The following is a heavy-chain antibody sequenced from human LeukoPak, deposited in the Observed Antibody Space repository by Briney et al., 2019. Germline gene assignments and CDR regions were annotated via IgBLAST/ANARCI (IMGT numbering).Heavy chain of an antibody. CDR2: ISYDGSNK. CDR1: GFTFSSYA. Sequence: PGGSLRLSCAASGFTFSSYAMHWVRQAPGKGLEWVAVISYDGSNKYYADSVKGRFTISRDNSKNTLYLQMNCLRAEDTAVYYCAAGLSSSDYWGQGTLVTVSS. J-gene: IGHJ4*02. V-gene: IGHV3-30-3*01. CDR3: AAGLSSSDY. D-gene: IGHD4/OR15-4a*01.